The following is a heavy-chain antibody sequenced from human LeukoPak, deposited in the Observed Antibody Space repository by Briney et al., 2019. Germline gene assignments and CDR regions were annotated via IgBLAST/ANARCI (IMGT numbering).Heavy chain of an antibody. CDR3: ARHSGPHSSSWYWFDP. J-gene: IGHJ5*02. CDR2: IYYSGST. CDR1: GGSMSSYY. V-gene: IGHV4-59*08. D-gene: IGHD6-13*01. Sequence: SETLSLTCTVSGGSMSSYYWSWIRQPPGRGLEWIGYIYYSGSTNYNPSLKSRVTISVDTSKNQFSLKLSSVTAADTAVYYCARHSGPHSSSWYWFDPWGQGTLVTVSS.